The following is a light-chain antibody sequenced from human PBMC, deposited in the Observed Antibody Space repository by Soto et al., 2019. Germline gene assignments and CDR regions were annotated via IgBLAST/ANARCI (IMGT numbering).Light chain of an antibody. CDR1: QSVSSY. Sequence: EIVLTQSPSTLSSSTGERATLSCRASQSVSSYLAWYQQKPGQAPRLLIYDASNRATGIPARFSGSGSGTDFTLTISSLETEDFAVYYCQQRSNWPPTFGQGTKVDIK. V-gene: IGKV3-11*01. J-gene: IGKJ1*01. CDR3: QQRSNWPPT. CDR2: DAS.